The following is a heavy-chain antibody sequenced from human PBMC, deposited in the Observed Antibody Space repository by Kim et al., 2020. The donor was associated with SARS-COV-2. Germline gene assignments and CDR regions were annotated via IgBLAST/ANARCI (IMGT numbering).Heavy chain of an antibody. D-gene: IGHD2-15*01. J-gene: IGHJ5*02. Sequence: SETLSLTCAVYGGSFSGYYWSWIRQPPGKGLEWIGEINHSGSTNYNPSLKSRVTISVDTSKNQFSLKLSSVTAADTAVYYCARGTFVTTVFYCSGGSCYWMSWFDPWGQGTLVTVSS. CDR3: ARGTFVTTVFYCSGGSCYWMSWFDP. CDR2: INHSGST. V-gene: IGHV4-34*01. CDR1: GGSFSGYY.